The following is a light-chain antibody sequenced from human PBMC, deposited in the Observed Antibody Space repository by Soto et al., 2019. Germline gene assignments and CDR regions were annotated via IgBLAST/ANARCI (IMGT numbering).Light chain of an antibody. J-gene: IGLJ3*02. CDR1: SSNIGAGYD. V-gene: IGLV1-40*01. CDR2: GNS. Sequence: QSVLTQPPSVSGAPGQRVTISCTESSSNIGAGYDVHWYQQLPGTAPKLIIYGNSNRPSGVPDRFSASKSGTSASLAITGLQAEDEVDSYCPPYEGSLGGWVFGGGTKLTVL. CDR3: PPYEGSLGGWV.